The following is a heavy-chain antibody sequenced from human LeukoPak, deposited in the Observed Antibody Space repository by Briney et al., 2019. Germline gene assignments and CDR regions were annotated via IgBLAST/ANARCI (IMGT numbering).Heavy chain of an antibody. V-gene: IGHV3-23*01. D-gene: IGHD6-13*01. CDR2: ISPGGGTT. CDR3: AKDRGLAGPFDY. J-gene: IGHJ4*02. CDR1: GFAFGSEA. Sequence: GGSLRLSCAVSGFAFGSEAMSWVRQSPARGLEWVASISPGGGTTYYADYVKGRFTISRDNAKNSLYLQMNSLRAEDTALYYCAKDRGLAGPFDYWGQGTLVTVSS.